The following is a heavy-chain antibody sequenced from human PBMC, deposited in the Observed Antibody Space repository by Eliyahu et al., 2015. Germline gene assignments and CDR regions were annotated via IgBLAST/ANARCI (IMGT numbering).Heavy chain of an antibody. D-gene: IGHD6-6*01. CDR1: GFTFSNYG. V-gene: IGHV3-48*02. CDR3: ARGGAARPDY. Sequence: EVQLVQSGGGLVQPGGSLXLSCAASGFTFSNYGMNWVRQASGKGLEWVSYISSSRSTINYADSVKGRFTISRDNAKNSLYLQMNSLRDEDTAVYYCARGGAARPDYWGQGTLVTVSS. J-gene: IGHJ4*02. CDR2: ISSSRSTI.